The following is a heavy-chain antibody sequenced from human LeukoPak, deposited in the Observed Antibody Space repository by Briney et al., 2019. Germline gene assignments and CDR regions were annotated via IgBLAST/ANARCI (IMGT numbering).Heavy chain of an antibody. J-gene: IGHJ3*02. CDR3: ARETVVLHDAFDI. CDR1: GGTFSSYA. CDR2: IIPILGIA. Sequence: ASVKVSCKASGGTFSSYAISWVRQAPGQGLEWMGRIIPILGIANYARKFQGRVTITADKSTSTAYMELSSLRSEDTAVYYCARETVVLHDAFDIWGQGTMVTVSS. D-gene: IGHD4-23*01. V-gene: IGHV1-69*04.